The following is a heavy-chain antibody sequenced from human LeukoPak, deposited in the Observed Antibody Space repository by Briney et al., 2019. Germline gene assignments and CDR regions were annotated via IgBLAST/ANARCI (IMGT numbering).Heavy chain of an antibody. CDR1: GGSINTYC. V-gene: IGHV4-4*07. Sequence: SETLSLTCTVSGGSINTYCWSWIRQPAGKGLEWIGRIYTSGSTNYNPSLKSRVTISVDTSKNQFSLKLSSVTAADTAVYYCARAHYDILTGYYSSFDYWGQGTLVTVSS. J-gene: IGHJ4*02. D-gene: IGHD3-9*01. CDR3: ARAHYDILTGYYSSFDY. CDR2: IYTSGST.